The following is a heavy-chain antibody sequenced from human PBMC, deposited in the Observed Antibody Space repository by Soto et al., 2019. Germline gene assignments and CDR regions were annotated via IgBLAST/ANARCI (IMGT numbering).Heavy chain of an antibody. V-gene: IGHV1-3*01. CDR3: ARGIATGQLDP. CDR1: GGTFSSYA. CDR2: INPDNGTT. J-gene: IGHJ5*02. D-gene: IGHD2-15*01. Sequence: GASGKVSCKASGGTFSSYAISWVRQAPGQGLEWMGWINPDNGTTKSSQKFQDRVIITRDTSASTAYMDLSSLRSEDTAVYYCARGIATGQLDPWGQGTLVTVSS.